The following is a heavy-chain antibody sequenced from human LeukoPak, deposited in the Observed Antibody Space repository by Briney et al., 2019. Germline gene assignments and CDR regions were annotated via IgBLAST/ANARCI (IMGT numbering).Heavy chain of an antibody. D-gene: IGHD6-19*01. CDR2: ISSSGSTI. Sequence: GGSLRLSCAASGFTFSSYEMNWVRQAPGKGLEWVSYISSSGSTIYYADSVKGRFTISRDNAKNSLYLQMNSLRAEDTAVYYCARVVPAVAGPTDYWGQGTLVTVSS. J-gene: IGHJ4*02. V-gene: IGHV3-48*03. CDR1: GFTFSSYE. CDR3: ARVVPAVAGPTDY.